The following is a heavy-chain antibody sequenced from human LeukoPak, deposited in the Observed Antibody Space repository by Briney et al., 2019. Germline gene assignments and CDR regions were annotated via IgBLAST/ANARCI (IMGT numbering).Heavy chain of an antibody. CDR2: IAIAGDT. CDR3: ARGVDGFDP. CDR1: GFTFSRYD. J-gene: IGHJ5*02. Sequence: GGSLRLSCAASGFTFSRYDIHWVRQAAGKGLEWVAAIAIAGDTFYAASVKGRFTISKENAKNSLYLQMNSLRAGDTAVYYWARGVDGFDPWGQGTLVTVSS. V-gene: IGHV3-13*01.